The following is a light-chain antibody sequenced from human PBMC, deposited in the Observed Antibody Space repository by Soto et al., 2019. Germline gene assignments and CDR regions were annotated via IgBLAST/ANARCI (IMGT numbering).Light chain of an antibody. CDR1: SSDVGGYNY. Sequence: QSVLTQPASVSGSPGQSSTISCTGTSSDVGGYNYVSWYQQHPGKAPKLMIYDVSNRPSGVSNRFSGSKSGSTASLTISGLQAEDEADYYCSSYTSSSTYVFGTGTKVTVL. V-gene: IGLV2-14*01. CDR3: SSYTSSSTYV. J-gene: IGLJ1*01. CDR2: DVS.